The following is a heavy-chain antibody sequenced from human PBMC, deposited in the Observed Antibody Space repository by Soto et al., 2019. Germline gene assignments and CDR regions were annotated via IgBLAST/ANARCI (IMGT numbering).Heavy chain of an antibody. V-gene: IGHV3-23*01. CDR3: AKDRTPHIVVVTAHDY. D-gene: IGHD2-21*02. J-gene: IGHJ4*02. CDR2: ISGSGGST. CDR1: GFTFSSYA. Sequence: GGSLRLSCAASGFTFSSYAMSWVRQAPGKGLEWVSAISGSGGSTYYADSVKGRFTISRDNSKNTLYLQMNSLRAEDTAVYYCAKDRTPHIVVVTAHDYWGQGTLVTVSS.